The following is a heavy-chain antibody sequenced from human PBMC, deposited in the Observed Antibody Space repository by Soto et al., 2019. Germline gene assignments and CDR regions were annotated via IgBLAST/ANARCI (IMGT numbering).Heavy chain of an antibody. D-gene: IGHD2-15*01. J-gene: IGHJ4*02. CDR3: ARDLAGGLAY. CDR1: GFTFNNFW. V-gene: IGHV3-74*01. Sequence: GGSLRLSCAASGFTFNNFWIHWVRQTPGKGLEWVSRVSGDGTYTSYADSVKGRFTISRDNAKNTLYLQLNSLRVEDTAVYYCARDLAGGLAYWGQGTLVTV. CDR2: VSGDGTYT.